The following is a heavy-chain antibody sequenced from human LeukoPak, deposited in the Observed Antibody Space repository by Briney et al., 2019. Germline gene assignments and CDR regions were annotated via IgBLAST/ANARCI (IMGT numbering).Heavy chain of an antibody. CDR3: ARVDPDSSSTLEVFDY. V-gene: IGHV4-39*07. Sequence: TSETLSLTCTVSGGPISSSGYYWDWIRQPPGKGLEWIGTFYYTGSTYYNPSLKSRVTISEDTSRNQFSLKLSSVTAADTAVYYCARVDPDSSSTLEVFDYWGQGTLVTVSS. CDR1: GGPISSSGYY. D-gene: IGHD6-6*01. CDR2: FYYTGST. J-gene: IGHJ4*02.